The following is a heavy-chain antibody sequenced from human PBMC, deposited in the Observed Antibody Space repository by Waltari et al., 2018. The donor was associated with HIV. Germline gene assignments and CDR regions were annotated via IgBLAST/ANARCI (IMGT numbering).Heavy chain of an antibody. Sequence: EVQLVESGGGLVQPGRSLRRSCATSGFTFDEYARHWARKAPEKGLEWVSGVNWNSANIGYADSVKGRFTISRDNAKNSLYLQMNSLRPEDTALYYCAKATSSITIFGIVIGYFDYWGQGTLVTVSS. CDR3: AKATSSITIFGIVIGYFDY. J-gene: IGHJ4*02. V-gene: IGHV3-9*01. CDR2: VNWNSANI. D-gene: IGHD3-3*01. CDR1: GFTFDEYA.